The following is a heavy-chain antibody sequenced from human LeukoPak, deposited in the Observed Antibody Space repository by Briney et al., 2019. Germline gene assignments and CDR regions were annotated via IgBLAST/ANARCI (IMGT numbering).Heavy chain of an antibody. D-gene: IGHD3-22*01. V-gene: IGHV4-59*10. J-gene: IGHJ4*02. CDR3: EVDYYDSSGYWEVY. Sequence: RTETLSLTCAVYGGSFSSYYWSWIRQPAGKGLEWIGRIYTSGSTNYNPSLKSRVTMSVDTSKNQFSLKLSSVTAADTAVYYCEVDYYDSSGYWEVYWGQGTLVTVSS. CDR1: GGSFSSYY. CDR2: IYTSGST.